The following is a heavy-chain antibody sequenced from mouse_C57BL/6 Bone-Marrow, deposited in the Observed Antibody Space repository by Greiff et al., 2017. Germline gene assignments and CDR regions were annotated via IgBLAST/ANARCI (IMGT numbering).Heavy chain of an antibody. V-gene: IGHV1-64*01. J-gene: IGHJ3*01. D-gene: IGHD3-1*01. Sequence: VQLQQPGAELVKPGASVKLSCKASGYNFTSYWMNWVKQRPGQGLEWIGMIHPNSGSTNYNEKFKSKATLTVDKSSSTAYMHLSSLTSEDSAVYYCSRLQPWFAYWGQETLVTVSA. CDR2: IHPNSGST. CDR1: GYNFTSYW. CDR3: SRLQPWFAY.